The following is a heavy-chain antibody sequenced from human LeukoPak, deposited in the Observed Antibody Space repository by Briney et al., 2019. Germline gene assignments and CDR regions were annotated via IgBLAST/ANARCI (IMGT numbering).Heavy chain of an antibody. J-gene: IGHJ4*02. V-gene: IGHV3-48*03. Sequence: LSGGSLRLSCAASRFTFSSYEMNWVRQAPGKGLEWVSYISSSGSIIYYADSVKGRFTISRDNAKISLYLQMNSLRAEDTAVYYCAREGRCSGSYCFDYWGQGTLVTVSS. D-gene: IGHD3-10*02. CDR1: RFTFSSYE. CDR3: AREGRCSGSYCFDY. CDR2: ISSSGSII.